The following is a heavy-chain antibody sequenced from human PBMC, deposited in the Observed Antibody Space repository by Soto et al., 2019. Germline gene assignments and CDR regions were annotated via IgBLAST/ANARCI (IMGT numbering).Heavy chain of an antibody. D-gene: IGHD6-19*01. J-gene: IGHJ6*02. CDR2: TYYRSKWCN. V-gene: IGHV6-1*01. Sequence: SQTIPRTCAISGDSVSSNSAAWNWIRQSPSRGLEWLGRTYYRSKWCNDYAVSVKSRITFNPDTSKNQFSLQLNSVTPEDTAVYYCARGGASGWYPLDYYYRMDVWGQGNTVTVSS. CDR1: GDSVSSNSAA. CDR3: ARGGASGWYPLDYYYRMDV.